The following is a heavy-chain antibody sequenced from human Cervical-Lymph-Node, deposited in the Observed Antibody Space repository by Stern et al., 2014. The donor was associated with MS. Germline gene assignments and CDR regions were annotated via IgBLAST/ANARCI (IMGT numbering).Heavy chain of an antibody. CDR2: MAHDESNE. J-gene: IGHJ4*02. D-gene: IGHD5-24*01. V-gene: IGHV3-30*04. CDR3: TREGRWSLDY. CDR1: GFTFRNYA. Sequence: QDQLVESGGGVVQPGRSLRLSCAASGFTFRNYAMHWVRQAPGKGLEWVSFMAHDESNEYYADSVKGRFTISRDNSKNTLYLQMNSLKAEDTAIYYCTREGRWSLDYWGQGTLVTVSS.